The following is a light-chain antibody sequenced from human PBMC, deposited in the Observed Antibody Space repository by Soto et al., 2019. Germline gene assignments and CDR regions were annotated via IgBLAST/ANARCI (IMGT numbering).Light chain of an antibody. V-gene: IGKV3-20*01. CDR1: ETVNNNF. CDR2: GPS. Sequence: ETVLTQSPGTLYLSPGERATLSCRANETVNNNFLAWYGQKPGQAPRLLIHGPSRSASGIPDRFSGSGSGTDLTLTISRLEPEYFAVYYCQQYGNFPYTFGPGTKVQIK. CDR3: QQYGNFPYT. J-gene: IGKJ2*01.